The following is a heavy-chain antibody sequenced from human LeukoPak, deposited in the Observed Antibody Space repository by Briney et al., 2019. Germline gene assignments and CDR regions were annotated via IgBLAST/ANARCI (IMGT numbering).Heavy chain of an antibody. CDR2: IRYDGSNK. D-gene: IGHD3-22*01. Sequence: GGSLRLSCAASGFTFSSYGMHWVRQAPGKGLEWVAFIRYDGSNKYYADSVKGRFTISRDNAKNSLYLQMNSLRAEDTAVYYCARDSSRYYDSSGAALDIWGQGTMVTVSS. CDR1: GFTFSSYG. CDR3: ARDSSRYYDSSGAALDI. J-gene: IGHJ3*02. V-gene: IGHV3-30*02.